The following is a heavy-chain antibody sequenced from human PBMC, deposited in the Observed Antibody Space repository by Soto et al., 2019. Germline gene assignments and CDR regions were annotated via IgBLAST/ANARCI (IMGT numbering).Heavy chain of an antibody. CDR3: ARGLRGVLDY. CDR1: GFNSGNFG. D-gene: IGHD5-12*01. CDR2: ISNDENIK. J-gene: IGHJ4*02. V-gene: IGHV3-33*01. Sequence: AGSLRLACVASGFNSGNFGMHWVRQAPGKGLEWLTVISNDENIKQDSVRGRFAIARDNSKNTLYLHLTSLRAEDTAIYYCARGLRGVLDYWGQGTLVTVSS.